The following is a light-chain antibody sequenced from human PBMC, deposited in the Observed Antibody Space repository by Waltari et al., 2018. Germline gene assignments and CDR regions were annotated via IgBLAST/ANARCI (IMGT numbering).Light chain of an antibody. CDR2: EDS. CDR3: QTWDDTTVV. CDR1: KLDDKD. Sequence: SYELTQPPSVSVSPGQTASIPCSGPKLDDKDVSWYQQRPGQSPVLVIYEDSKRPSGVPERFSGSNSGNTATLTISGTQAMDEGDFYCQTWDDTTVVFGGGTKVTVL. J-gene: IGLJ2*01. V-gene: IGLV3-1*01.